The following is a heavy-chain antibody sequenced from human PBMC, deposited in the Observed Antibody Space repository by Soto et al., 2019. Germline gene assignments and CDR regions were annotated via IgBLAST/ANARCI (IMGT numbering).Heavy chain of an antibody. Sequence: EEQLVESGGGLVKPGGSLRLSCAASGFPFSRYNMNWVRQAPGKGLEGVASISASSSICYADSVKCRVTIARHNAKNSLYLQMSVLRAEDTAVYYCARDDGGYRYGRRQYHFDSWGQGTLGTVSP. CDR2: ISASSSI. D-gene: IGHD5-18*01. CDR3: ARDDGGYRYGRRQYHFDS. J-gene: IGHJ4*02. CDR1: GFPFSRYN. V-gene: IGHV3-21*02.